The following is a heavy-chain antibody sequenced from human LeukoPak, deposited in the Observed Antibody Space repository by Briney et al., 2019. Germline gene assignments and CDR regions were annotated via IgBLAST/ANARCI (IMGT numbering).Heavy chain of an antibody. V-gene: IGHV3-15*01. CDR2: IQSKSNDGTT. Sequence: PGGSLRLSCVASGFSFTDAWMMWVRQAPGKGVEWVGRIQSKSNDGTTRCAGAVKGRFTISRDDSQNKLYLKMSNLRPDDTAFYYCTTDVRVGRLSPSAFDIWGQGTMVTVSS. J-gene: IGHJ3*02. CDR3: TTDVRVGRLSPSAFDI. D-gene: IGHD3-16*01. CDR1: GFSFTDAW.